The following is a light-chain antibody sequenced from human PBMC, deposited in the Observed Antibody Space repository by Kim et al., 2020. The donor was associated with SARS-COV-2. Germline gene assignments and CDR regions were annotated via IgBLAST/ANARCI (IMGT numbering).Light chain of an antibody. V-gene: IGKV1-39*01. Sequence: DIQMTQSPSSLSASVGDRVTITCRTSQNINSHLNLYHQEPGRAPKLLIYAASTLQGGVPSRFSGSGSETDFTLTISSLQPEDFATYFCQQTYNTPFTFGRGTKVDI. J-gene: IGKJ3*01. CDR2: AAS. CDR3: QQTYNTPFT. CDR1: QNINSH.